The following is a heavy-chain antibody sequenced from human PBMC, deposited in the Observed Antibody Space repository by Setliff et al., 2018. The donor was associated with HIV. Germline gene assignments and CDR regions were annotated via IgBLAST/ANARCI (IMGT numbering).Heavy chain of an antibody. CDR1: GGSISSSSYY. J-gene: IGHJ3*02. CDR3: ARKEKGGAFDI. Sequence: PSETLSLTCTVSGGSISSSSYYWGWIRQPPGKGLEWIGSIYYSGSTYYNPSLKSRVTISVDTSKNQFSLKLSSVTAADTAVYYCARKEKGGAFDIWGLGTLVTVSS. V-gene: IGHV4-39*01. CDR2: IYYSGST.